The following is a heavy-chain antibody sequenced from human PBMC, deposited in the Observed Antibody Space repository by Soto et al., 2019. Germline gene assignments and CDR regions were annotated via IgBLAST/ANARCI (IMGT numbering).Heavy chain of an antibody. D-gene: IGHD4-17*01. CDR1: GYTFTSYG. J-gene: IGHJ3*02. CDR3: ARDGETTAKADGDPEAFDI. V-gene: IGHV1-18*01. CDR2: ISAYNGNT. Sequence: QVRLVQSGAEVKKPGASVKVSCKASGYTFTSYGISWVRQAPGQWLEVMGLISAYNGNTNYAQKLQGRVTMTTDTSTSTDYKELRSLRSDDTAVYYCARDGETTAKADGDPEAFDIWGQGTMVTVSS.